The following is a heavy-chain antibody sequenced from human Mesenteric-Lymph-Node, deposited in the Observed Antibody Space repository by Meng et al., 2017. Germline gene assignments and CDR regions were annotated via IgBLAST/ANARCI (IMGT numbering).Heavy chain of an antibody. CDR1: GATPRIRSCS. CDR3: ARHHHSPTFDY. V-gene: IGHV4-39*01. J-gene: IGHJ4*02. CDR2: VVYSGTT. D-gene: IGHD1-14*01. Sequence: ETGPGQGRPRARLSLPCTGSGATPRIRSCSWAWIRQPPGERLEWIGSVVYSGTTHYTSSLKSRVHISVDPSKNQFSLKLSSVTAADTAVYYCARHHHSPTFDYWGQETLVTVSS.